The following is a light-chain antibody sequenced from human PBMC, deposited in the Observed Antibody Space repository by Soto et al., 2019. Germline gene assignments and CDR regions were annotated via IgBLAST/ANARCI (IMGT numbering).Light chain of an antibody. CDR3: QQYVNLVT. Sequence: DIQMTQSPSSLSASVGDRVTITCQASQDISNRLNWYQQKPGKAPKLLINAASNLEAGVPSRFRGSGSGTDFTFTISSLQPEDIATYSCQQYVNLVTFGGGTKLEIK. CDR2: AAS. V-gene: IGKV1-33*01. CDR1: QDISNR. J-gene: IGKJ4*01.